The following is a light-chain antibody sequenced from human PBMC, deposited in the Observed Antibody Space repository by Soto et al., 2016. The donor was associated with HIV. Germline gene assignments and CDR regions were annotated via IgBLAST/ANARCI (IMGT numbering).Light chain of an antibody. CDR1: QSLVHTDGNTY. V-gene: IGKV2-30*02. J-gene: IGKJ4*01. CDR2: KVS. Sequence: DVVMTQSPLSLPVTLGQPASISCRSSQSLVHTDGNTYLNWFQQRPGQPPRRLIYKVSNRDSGVPDRFSGSGSGTDFTLKITRVEAEDVGVYYCMQGTHWPLTFGGGTTVESK. CDR3: MQGTHWPLT.